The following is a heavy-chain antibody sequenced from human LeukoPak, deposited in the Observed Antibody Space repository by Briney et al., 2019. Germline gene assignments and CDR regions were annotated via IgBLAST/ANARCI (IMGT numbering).Heavy chain of an antibody. CDR3: AREGAPTTEGVNWFDP. V-gene: IGHV1-46*01. Sequence: ASVKVSCKASGYTFTSYYMHWVRQAPGQGLEWMGIINPSGGSTNYAQKFQGRVTMTRDTSTSTVYMELSSLRSEDTAVYYCAREGAPTTEGVNWFDPWGQGTLVTVSS. J-gene: IGHJ5*02. CDR1: GYTFTSYY. CDR2: INPSGGST. D-gene: IGHD4-17*01.